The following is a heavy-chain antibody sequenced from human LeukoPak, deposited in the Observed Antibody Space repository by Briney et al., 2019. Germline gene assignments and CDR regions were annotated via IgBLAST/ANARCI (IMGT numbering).Heavy chain of an antibody. V-gene: IGHV1-8*01. CDR1: GYTFTDYD. CDR2: MNPNSGNT. Sequence: ASVKVSCKASGYTFTDYDINWVRQATGQGLEWMGWMNPNSGNTGYTQKFRSRVTMTRNTSISTAYMELSSLRSEDTAVYYCARAELRYFDWPPGDYWGQGTLVTVSS. J-gene: IGHJ4*02. D-gene: IGHD3-9*01. CDR3: ARAELRYFDWPPGDY.